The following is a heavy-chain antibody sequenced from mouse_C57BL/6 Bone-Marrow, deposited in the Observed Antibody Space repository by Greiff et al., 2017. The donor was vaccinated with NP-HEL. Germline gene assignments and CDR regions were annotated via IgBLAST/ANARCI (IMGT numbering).Heavy chain of an antibody. Sequence: EVQLQQSGPELVKPGASVKMSCKASGYTFTDYNMHWVKQSHGKSLEWIGYINPNNGGTSYNQKFKGKATLTVNKSSSTAYMELRSLTSEDSAVYYCARGGEWLLGAMDYWGQGTSVTVSS. D-gene: IGHD2-3*01. CDR2: INPNNGGT. J-gene: IGHJ4*01. V-gene: IGHV1-22*01. CDR3: ARGGEWLLGAMDY. CDR1: GYTFTDYN.